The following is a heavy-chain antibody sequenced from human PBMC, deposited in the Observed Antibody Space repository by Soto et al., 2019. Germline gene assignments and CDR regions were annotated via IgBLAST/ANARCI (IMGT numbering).Heavy chain of an antibody. D-gene: IGHD4-17*01. J-gene: IGHJ4*02. CDR1: GYTFAAYY. Sequence: VASVKVSCKTSGYTFAAYYIHWIRQAPGQGLEWMGWINPTSGGTVYAQNFQDRVTMTRDTSISTAYMELRRLNSDDTAVYYCARDPDYGDYWGYFFDSWGQGTPVTV. CDR3: ARDPDYGDYWGYFFDS. CDR2: INPTSGGT. V-gene: IGHV1-2*02.